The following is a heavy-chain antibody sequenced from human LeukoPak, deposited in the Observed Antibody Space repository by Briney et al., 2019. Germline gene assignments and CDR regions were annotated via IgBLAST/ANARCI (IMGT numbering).Heavy chain of an antibody. CDR1: GFTFSDYY. Sequence: GGSLRLSCAASGFTFSDYYMSWIRQAPGKGLEWVSYISGSSSYTNYADSVKGRFTISRDNAKNSLYLQMHSLRAEDTALYYCAKCNSNNCREGFDIWGQGTMVTVSS. D-gene: IGHD1-1*01. V-gene: IGHV3-11*03. J-gene: IGHJ3*02. CDR3: AKCNSNNCREGFDI. CDR2: ISGSSSYT.